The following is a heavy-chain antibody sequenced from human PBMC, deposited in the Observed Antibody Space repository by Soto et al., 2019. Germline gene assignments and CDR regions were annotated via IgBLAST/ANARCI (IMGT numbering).Heavy chain of an antibody. Sequence: SETLSLTCTVSGGSIISSSYYWVWIRQPPGKGLEWIGSIYYSGSTYYNPSLKSRVTISVDTSKNQFSLKLSSVTAADTAVYYCARGESSSSYGYYYYYGMDVWGQGTTVTVSS. CDR1: GGSIISSSYY. J-gene: IGHJ6*02. CDR2: IYYSGST. V-gene: IGHV4-39*01. CDR3: ARGESSSSYGYYYYYGMDV. D-gene: IGHD6-6*01.